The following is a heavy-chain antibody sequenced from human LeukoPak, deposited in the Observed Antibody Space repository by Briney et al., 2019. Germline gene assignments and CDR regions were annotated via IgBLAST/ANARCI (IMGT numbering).Heavy chain of an antibody. CDR2: FDPEDGET. J-gene: IGHJ3*02. CDR3: ATESYSGSYLYAFDI. CDR1: GYTLTELS. D-gene: IGHD1-26*01. V-gene: IGHV1-24*01. Sequence: ASVKVSCEVSGYTLTELSMHWVRQAPGKGLEWMGGFDPEDGETIYAQKFQGRVTMTEDTSTDTAYMELSSLRPEDTAVYYCATESYSGSYLYAFDIWGQGTMVTVSS.